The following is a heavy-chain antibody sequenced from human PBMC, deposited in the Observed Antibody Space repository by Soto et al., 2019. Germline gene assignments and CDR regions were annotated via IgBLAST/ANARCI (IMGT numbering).Heavy chain of an antibody. Sequence: PSETLSLTCTVSGGSISSSSYYWGWIRQPPGKGLEWIGSIYYSGSTYYNPSLKSRVTISVDTSKNQFSLKLSSVTAADTAVYYCARALQLNSYDYIWGSYRSSRDYYYMDVWGKGTTVTVSS. CDR1: GGSISSSSYY. CDR2: IYYSGST. CDR3: ARALQLNSYDYIWGSYRSSRDYYYMDV. V-gene: IGHV4-39*07. D-gene: IGHD3-16*02. J-gene: IGHJ6*03.